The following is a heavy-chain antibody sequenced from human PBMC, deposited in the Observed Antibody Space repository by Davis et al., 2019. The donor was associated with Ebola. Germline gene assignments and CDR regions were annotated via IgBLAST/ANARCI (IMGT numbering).Heavy chain of an antibody. D-gene: IGHD4-23*01. CDR3: AREGWDTVGTNFPGSFDI. CDR1: GGTFSSYA. Sequence: SVKVSCKASGGTFSSYAISWVRQAPGQGLEWMGGIIPMFGTSNNAQRFQGRVTITADESTSTAYMELSSLTSEDTAVYYCAREGWDTVGTNFPGSFDIWGQGTMVIVSS. J-gene: IGHJ3*02. V-gene: IGHV1-69*13. CDR2: IIPMFGTS.